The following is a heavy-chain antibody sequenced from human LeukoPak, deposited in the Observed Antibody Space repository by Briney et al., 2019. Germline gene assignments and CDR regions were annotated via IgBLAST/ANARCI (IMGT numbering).Heavy chain of an antibody. CDR3: AGDYVLFPDIVVVPAANNFDY. J-gene: IGHJ4*02. CDR2: ISYDGSNK. CDR1: GFTFSSYW. Sequence: GGSLRLSCAASGFTFSSYWMSWVRQAPGKGLEWVAVISYDGSNKYYADSVKGRFTISRDNSKNTLYLQMNSLRAEDTAVYYCAGDYVLFPDIVVVPAANNFDYWGQGTLVTVSS. V-gene: IGHV3-30-3*01. D-gene: IGHD2-2*01.